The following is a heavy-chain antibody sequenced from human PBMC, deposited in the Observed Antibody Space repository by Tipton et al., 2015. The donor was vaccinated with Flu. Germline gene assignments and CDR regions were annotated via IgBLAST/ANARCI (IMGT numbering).Heavy chain of an antibody. J-gene: IGHJ5*01. Sequence: TLSLTCTVSGGPISSSSHYWGWIRQSPGRGLEWVGSIYYTGYPYHNPSLRSRLAMSVDTSKNQFSLRLTSMTAADTAIYYCAKVMFGWVESGAQGIPVTVSS. D-gene: IGHD3-10*02. CDR1: GGPISSSSHY. CDR3: AKVMFGWVES. V-gene: IGHV4-39*07. CDR2: IYYTGYP.